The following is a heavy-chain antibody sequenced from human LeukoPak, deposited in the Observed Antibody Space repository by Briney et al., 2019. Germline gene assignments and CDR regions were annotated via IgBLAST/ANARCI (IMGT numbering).Heavy chain of an antibody. V-gene: IGHV3-74*01. Sequence: GGSLRLSCAASGFTLSSYWMHWVRQAPGKGLVWVSRINSDGSSTSYADSVKGRFTISRDNAKNTLYLQMNSLRAEDTAVYYCASGKRGYSYGFDYWGQGTLVTVSS. CDR3: ASGKRGYSYGFDY. D-gene: IGHD5-18*01. CDR2: INSDGSST. J-gene: IGHJ4*02. CDR1: GFTLSSYW.